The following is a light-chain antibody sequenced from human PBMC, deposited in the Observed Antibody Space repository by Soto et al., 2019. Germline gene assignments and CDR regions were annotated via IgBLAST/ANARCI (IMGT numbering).Light chain of an antibody. J-gene: IGKJ4*01. V-gene: IGKV2D-29*01. Sequence: DVVLTQTPRSLSVTPGQPASISCKSSQSLLYSDGRTYVYWYLQKPGQPPQLLIHEVSNRFSGVXDXXSGSGSGTDFPLKISRVEAEDVGVYYCMQSIQLPITFGGGTNVEIK. CDR3: MQSIQLPIT. CDR2: EVS. CDR1: QSLLYSDGRTY.